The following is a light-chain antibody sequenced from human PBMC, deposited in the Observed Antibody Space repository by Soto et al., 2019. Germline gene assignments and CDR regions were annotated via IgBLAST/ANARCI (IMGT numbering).Light chain of an antibody. J-gene: IGKJ4*02. CDR3: HRHNTYPLT. Sequence: EIVMTQSPATLSVSPGERATLSCRASQSIGSNLAWHQQKPGQAPRLLIYGASTRATGVPARFSGSGSGTDFTLTISSLQSEDFATYYCHRHNTYPLTFGGGTKVDIK. V-gene: IGKV3-15*01. CDR2: GAS. CDR1: QSIGSN.